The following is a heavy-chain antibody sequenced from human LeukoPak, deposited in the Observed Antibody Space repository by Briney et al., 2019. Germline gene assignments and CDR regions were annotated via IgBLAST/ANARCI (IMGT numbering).Heavy chain of an antibody. D-gene: IGHD2-21*01. Sequence: GGSLTLSCAASGFIFSSYTMSWVRQAPGKGLEGVSTVGGSASGTFYADSVKGRFTISRNNSKNTLYLQMNSLRAEDTAVYYCAKGGDGRYYSRADYWGQGTLVTVSS. CDR2: VGGSASGT. J-gene: IGHJ4*02. V-gene: IGHV3-23*01. CDR3: AKGGDGRYYSRADY. CDR1: GFIFSSYT.